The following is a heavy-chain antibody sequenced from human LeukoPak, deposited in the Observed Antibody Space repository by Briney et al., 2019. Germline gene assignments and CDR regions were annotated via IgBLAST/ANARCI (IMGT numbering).Heavy chain of an antibody. CDR3: ARGPPNWGYDY. Sequence: GASVKVSCKASGGTFSSYAISWVRQAPGQGLEWMGGIIPIFGTANYAQRFQGRVTITADESTSTAYMELSSLRSEDTAVYYCARGPPNWGYDYWGPGTLVTVSS. CDR2: IIPIFGTA. D-gene: IGHD7-27*01. J-gene: IGHJ4*02. V-gene: IGHV1-69*13. CDR1: GGTFSSYA.